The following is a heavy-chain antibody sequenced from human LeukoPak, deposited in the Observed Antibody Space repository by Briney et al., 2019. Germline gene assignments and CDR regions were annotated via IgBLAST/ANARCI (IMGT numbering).Heavy chain of an antibody. CDR1: GASFVGRH. Sequence: SETLSLTCAVSGASFVGRHRSWIRQSPGKGLEWLGEASHAGFTKYNPSLKSRVSISVDTSKDQFSLKLASVTAADTAMYYCARGRLNWDYDFDYWGPGTLVTVSS. CDR2: ASHAGFT. CDR3: ARGRLNWDYDFDY. D-gene: IGHD1-7*01. V-gene: IGHV4-34*01. J-gene: IGHJ4*02.